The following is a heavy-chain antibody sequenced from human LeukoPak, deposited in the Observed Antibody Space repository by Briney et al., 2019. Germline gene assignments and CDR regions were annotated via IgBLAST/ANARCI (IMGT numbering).Heavy chain of an antibody. CDR3: ARGGGNFDL. Sequence: GGSLRLSCAASGFTFSNYWMSWVRQTPGKGLEWVANIKQDGGDKYYVDSVKGRFTISRDNAKNSLYLETSSLRAEDTAVYYCARGGGNFDLGGREPGATVSS. CDR1: GFTFSNYW. V-gene: IGHV3-7*01. CDR2: IKQDGGDK. D-gene: IGHD2-15*01. J-gene: IGHJ4*02.